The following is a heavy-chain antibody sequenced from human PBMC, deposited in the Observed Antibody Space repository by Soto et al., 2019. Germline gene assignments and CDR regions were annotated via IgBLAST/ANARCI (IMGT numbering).Heavy chain of an antibody. V-gene: IGHV3-23*01. CDR1: GFTFNNYA. CDR2: ISGGGDTT. Sequence: EVQLLESGGGLVQPGGSLRLSCAASGFTFNNYAMTWVRQAPGKGLEWVSAISGGGDTTSYADSVKGRFTVSRDGSKNTLYLRMGSLRAEEPALYYCAKGRGGSGSLTPRVDFWGQGTLVTVSS. J-gene: IGHJ4*02. D-gene: IGHD3-10*01. CDR3: AKGRGGSGSLTPRVDF.